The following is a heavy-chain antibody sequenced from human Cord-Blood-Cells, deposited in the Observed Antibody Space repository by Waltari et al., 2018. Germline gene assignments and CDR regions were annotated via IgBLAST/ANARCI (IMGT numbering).Heavy chain of an antibody. CDR3: ARERMYSGSYDAFDI. V-gene: IGHV1-69*01. D-gene: IGHD1-26*01. J-gene: IGHJ3*02. CDR1: GGTFSSYA. Sequence: QVPLVQSGAEVKKPGSSVKVSCKASGGTFSSYAISWVRPAPGQGLEWMGAIIPIFGTANYAKKCRGRVTITADESTGTAYVELSILRAEDTAVYYCARERMYSGSYDAFDIWGQGTMVTVAS. CDR2: IIPIFGTA.